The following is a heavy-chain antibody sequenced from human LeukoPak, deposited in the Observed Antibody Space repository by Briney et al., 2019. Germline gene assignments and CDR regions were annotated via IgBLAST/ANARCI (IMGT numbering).Heavy chain of an antibody. CDR1: GFTFSGSA. CDR3: TVNYYGSGSYYYLPDY. D-gene: IGHD3-10*01. V-gene: IGHV3-73*01. J-gene: IGHJ4*02. CDR2: IRSKANSYAT. Sequence: GGSLKLSCAASGFTFSGSAMHWVRQASGKGLEWVGRIRSKANSYATAYAASVKGRFTISRDDSKNTAYLQMNSLKTEDTAVYYCTVNYYGSGSYYYLPDYWGQGTLVTVSS.